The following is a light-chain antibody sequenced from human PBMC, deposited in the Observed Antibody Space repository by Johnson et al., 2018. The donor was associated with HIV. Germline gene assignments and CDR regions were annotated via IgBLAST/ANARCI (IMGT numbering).Light chain of an antibody. J-gene: IGLJ1*01. Sequence: QSVLTQPPSVSAAPGQKVTISCSGSSSNIGNNYVSWYQQLPGTAPKLLIYDNNKRPSGIPDRFSGSKSGTSATLGITGLQTGDEADYYCGTWVSRLLARSFFGTGTNVPVL. CDR3: GTWVSRLLARSF. V-gene: IGLV1-51*01. CDR1: SSNIGNNY. CDR2: DNN.